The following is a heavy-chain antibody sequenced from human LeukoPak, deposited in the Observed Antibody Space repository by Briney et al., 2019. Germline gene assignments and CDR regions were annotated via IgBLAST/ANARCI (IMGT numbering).Heavy chain of an antibody. J-gene: IGHJ4*02. CDR3: AISPGYYDDNKEYYFDY. D-gene: IGHD3-22*01. CDR2: IHHSGSI. V-gene: IGHV4-4*02. CDR1: GVSISSNLW. Sequence: SGTLSLTCAVSGVSISSNLWWTWVRQPPGKGLEWIAEIHHSGSINYNPSLKSRVTISVDKAKNQFSLKLSSVTAADTAVYYCAISPGYYDDNKEYYFDYWGQGTLVTVSS.